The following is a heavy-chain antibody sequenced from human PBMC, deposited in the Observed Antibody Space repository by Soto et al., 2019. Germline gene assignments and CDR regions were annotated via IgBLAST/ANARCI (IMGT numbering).Heavy chain of an antibody. CDR3: ARERVVVPAARDWFEP. V-gene: IGHV1-18*01. D-gene: IGHD2-2*01. Sequence: ASVKVSCKASGYTFTSYGISWVRQAPGQGLEWMGWISAYNGNTNYAQKLQGRVTMTTDTSTSTAYMELRSLRSDDTAVYYCARERVVVPAARDWFEPWGQGTRVTVSS. CDR2: ISAYNGNT. J-gene: IGHJ5*02. CDR1: GYTFTSYG.